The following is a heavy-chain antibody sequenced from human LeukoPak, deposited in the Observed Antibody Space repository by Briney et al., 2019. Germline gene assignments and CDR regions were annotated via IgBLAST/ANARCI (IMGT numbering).Heavy chain of an antibody. CDR3: ARMTVSGRDNWFDP. V-gene: IGHV1-18*04. Sequence: ASVKVSCKASGYTFTGYYMHWVRQAPGQGLEWMGWISAYNGNTNYAQKLQGRVTMTTDTSTSTAYMELRSLRSDDTAVYYCARMTVSGRDNWFDPWGQGTLVTVSS. CDR1: GYTFTGYY. D-gene: IGHD6-19*01. J-gene: IGHJ5*02. CDR2: ISAYNGNT.